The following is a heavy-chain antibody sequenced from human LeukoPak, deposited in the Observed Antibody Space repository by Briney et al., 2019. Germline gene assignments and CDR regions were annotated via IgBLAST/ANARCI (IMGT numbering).Heavy chain of an antibody. J-gene: IGHJ3*02. Sequence: GGSLRLSCAASGFTFSSYDMHWVRQAPGKGLEWVALISYDGSNKYYADSVKGRFTISRDSSKSTLYLQVNSLRPEDTAIYYCAKGGYGIQLWWAFDIWGQGTMVTVSS. CDR3: AKGGYGIQLWWAFDI. CDR2: ISYDGSNK. V-gene: IGHV3-30*18. CDR1: GFTFSSYD. D-gene: IGHD5-18*01.